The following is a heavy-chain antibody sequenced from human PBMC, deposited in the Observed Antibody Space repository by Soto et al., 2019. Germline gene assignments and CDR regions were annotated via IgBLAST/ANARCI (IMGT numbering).Heavy chain of an antibody. J-gene: IGHJ4*02. Sequence: EVQLLEAGGGLVQPGGSLGLACAAFGFVFGTSVLGWVRQAPGGGLGPVSGICSGGGITFYAYSVKGRFTISRDNSINTLYLQMNSLRAEDTAIYYCAKQTCRSSSCHRDSITHYYFDFWGQGSLVTVSS. CDR3: AKQTCRSSSCHRDSITHYYFDF. CDR1: GFVFGTSV. D-gene: IGHD2-2*02. CDR2: ICSGGGIT. V-gene: IGHV3-23*01.